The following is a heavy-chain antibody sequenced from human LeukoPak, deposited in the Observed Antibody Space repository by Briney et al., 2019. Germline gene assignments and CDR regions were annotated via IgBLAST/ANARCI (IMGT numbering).Heavy chain of an antibody. D-gene: IGHD6-19*01. CDR2: ITGSSSYI. Sequence: GGSLRLSCVVSGFTFSSHSMNWVRQTPGTGLEWVSSITGSSSYIYYADSVKGRFTISRDNAKNSLYLQMNSLRAEDTAVYYCARAGRYSSIEYFFDYWGQGTLVTVSS. CDR1: GFTFSSHS. V-gene: IGHV3-21*01. CDR3: ARAGRYSSIEYFFDY. J-gene: IGHJ4*02.